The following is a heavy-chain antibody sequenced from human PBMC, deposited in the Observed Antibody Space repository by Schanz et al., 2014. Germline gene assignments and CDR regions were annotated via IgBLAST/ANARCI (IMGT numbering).Heavy chain of an antibody. CDR1: GFTVSKNY. CDR2: IYTDGST. J-gene: IGHJ4*02. D-gene: IGHD3-9*01. CDR3: AKHVRSLTGNDY. V-gene: IGHV3-66*04. Sequence: EVQLVESGGGLVQPGGSLRLSCAASGFTVSKNYMSWVRQAPGKGLEWVSIIYTDGSTYYADSVRDRFTISRDNSKNMLYLQVNSLRAEDTAVYYCAKHVRSLTGNDYWGQGTLGTVSS.